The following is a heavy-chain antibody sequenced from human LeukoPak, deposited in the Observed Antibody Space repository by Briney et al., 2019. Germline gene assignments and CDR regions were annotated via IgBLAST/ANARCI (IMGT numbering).Heavy chain of an antibody. V-gene: IGHV3-64*01. CDR3: AREVVNNWNYLDY. J-gene: IGHJ4*02. Sequence: GGSLRLSCAASGFTFSRYAMHWVRQAPGKGLEYVSAVSSNGGDTYYANSVKGRFTISRDNFKNTLYLQMGSLRAEDMAVYYCAREVVNNWNYLDYWGQGTLVTVSS. CDR2: VSSNGGDT. CDR1: GFTFSRYA. D-gene: IGHD1-20*01.